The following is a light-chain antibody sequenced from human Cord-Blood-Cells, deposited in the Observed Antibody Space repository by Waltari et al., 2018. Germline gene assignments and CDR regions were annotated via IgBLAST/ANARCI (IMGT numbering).Light chain of an antibody. Sequence: DIQMTQSPSSLSASVGDRVTITCRASQSISSYLNWYQQKPGKAPKLLIYAAYSLQSGVPSRFSGSGSGTDFTVTISSLQPEDFATYYCQQSYSTLFTFGPGTKVDIK. CDR2: AAY. V-gene: IGKV1-39*01. CDR1: QSISSY. J-gene: IGKJ3*01. CDR3: QQSYSTLFT.